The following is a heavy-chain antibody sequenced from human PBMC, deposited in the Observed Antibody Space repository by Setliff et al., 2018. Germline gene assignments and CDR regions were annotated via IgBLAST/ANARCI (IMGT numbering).Heavy chain of an antibody. V-gene: IGHV1-18*01. CDR3: ATEKFPGDWGDY. D-gene: IGHD2-21*01. CDR2: ISVYNGKT. J-gene: IGHJ4*02. Sequence: ASVKVSCKASGYTFTSYGFSWVRQAPGQGLEWMGWISVYNGKTEYAQKFQGRVTMTTDTSTRTAYMEVTSLRSDDTAVYYCATEKFPGDWGDYWGQGTLVTVSS. CDR1: GYTFTSYG.